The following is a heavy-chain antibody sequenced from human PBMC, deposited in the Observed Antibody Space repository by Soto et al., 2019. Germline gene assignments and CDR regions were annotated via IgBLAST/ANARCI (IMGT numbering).Heavy chain of an antibody. CDR2: IYYSGST. V-gene: IGHV4-31*03. J-gene: IGHJ6*02. CDR1: GGSISSGGYY. D-gene: IGHD3-10*01. Sequence: SETLSLTCTVSGGSISSGGYYWSWNRQHPGKGLEWIGYIYYSGSTYYNPSLKSRVTISVDTSKNQFSLKLSSVTAADTAVYYCARLLVYYYGSGSYFFWNYYYGMDVWGQGTTVTVSS. CDR3: ARLLVYYYGSGSYFFWNYYYGMDV.